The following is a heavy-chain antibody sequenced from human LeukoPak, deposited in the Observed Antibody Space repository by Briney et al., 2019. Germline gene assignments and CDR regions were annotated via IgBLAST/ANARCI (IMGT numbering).Heavy chain of an antibody. J-gene: IGHJ6*02. CDR2: TVSEIDGGTT. CDR3: TTDEDWNYARKDV. CDR1: GFIVSGDF. D-gene: IGHD1-7*01. Sequence: PGGSLRLSCAASGFIVSGDFMSWVRQAPGKGLEWVGQTVSEIDGGTTDYATPVKGRFTISRDDSKSTLYLQMNSLKIEDTAVYYCTTDEDWNYARKDVWGQGATVIVSS. V-gene: IGHV3-15*04.